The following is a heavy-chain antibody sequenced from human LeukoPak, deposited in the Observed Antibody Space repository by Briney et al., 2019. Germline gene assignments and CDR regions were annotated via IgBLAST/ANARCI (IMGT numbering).Heavy chain of an antibody. D-gene: IGHD3-3*01. CDR2: ISYDGSNK. V-gene: IGHV3-30-3*01. Sequence: GGYLRLSCAASGFTFSSYAMHWVRQAPGEGLEWVAVISYDGSNKYYADSVKGRFTISRDNSKSTLYLQMNSLRAEDTAVYYCARGGVLRFLEWLSPYDYWGQGTLVTVSS. CDR3: ARGGVLRFLEWLSPYDY. J-gene: IGHJ4*02. CDR1: GFTFSSYA.